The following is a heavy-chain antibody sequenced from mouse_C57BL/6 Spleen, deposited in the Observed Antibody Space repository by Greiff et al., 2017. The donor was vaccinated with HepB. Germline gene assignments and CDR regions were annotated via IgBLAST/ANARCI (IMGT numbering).Heavy chain of an antibody. J-gene: IGHJ3*01. CDR2: ISSGSSTI. V-gene: IGHV5-17*01. D-gene: IGHD1-1*01. CDR1: GFTFSDYG. CDR3: AREGYYGSSCGRAWFAY. Sequence: EVKLMESGGGLVKPGGSLKLSCAASGFTFSDYGMHWVRQAPEKGLEWVAYISSGSSTIYYADTVKGRFTISRDNAKNTLFLQMTSLRSEDTAKYYGAREGYYGSSCGRAWFAYWGQGTLVTVSA.